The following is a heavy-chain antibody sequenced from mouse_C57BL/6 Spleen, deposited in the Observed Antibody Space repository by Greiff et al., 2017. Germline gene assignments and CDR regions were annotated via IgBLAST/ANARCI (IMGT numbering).Heavy chain of an antibody. CDR1: GFTFSSYA. CDR2: IISGGDYI. V-gene: IGHV5S21*01. J-gene: IGHJ4*01. Sequence: EVMLVESGAGLVKPGGSLKLSCAASGFTFSSYAMSWVRQTPEKRLEWVAYIISGGDYIYYADTVKGRFTISRDNARKTLYLQRRSLKSEDTDMYYSTRGPEGYDMDYWGQGTSVTVSS. CDR3: TRGPEGYDMDY.